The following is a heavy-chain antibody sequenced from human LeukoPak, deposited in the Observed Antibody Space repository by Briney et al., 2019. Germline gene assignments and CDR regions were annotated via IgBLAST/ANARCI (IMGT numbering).Heavy chain of an antibody. V-gene: IGHV1-18*01. CDR3: ARVTVVVPAATLWGAFDI. D-gene: IGHD2-2*01. Sequence: GASVKVSCKASGYTFTSYGISWVRQAPGRGLEWMGWISAYNGNTNYAQKLQGRVTMTTDTSTSTAYMELRSLRSDDTAVYYCARVTVVVPAATLWGAFDIWGQGTMVTVSS. J-gene: IGHJ3*02. CDR2: ISAYNGNT. CDR1: GYTFTSYG.